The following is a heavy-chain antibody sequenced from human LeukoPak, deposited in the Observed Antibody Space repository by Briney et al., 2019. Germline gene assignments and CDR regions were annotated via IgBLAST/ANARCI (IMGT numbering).Heavy chain of an antibody. CDR2: INPNSGGT. V-gene: IGHV1-2*02. CDR1: GYTFTGYY. CDR3: ARGPLALRFLEWLPTSPDY. J-gene: IGHJ4*02. D-gene: IGHD3-3*01. Sequence: ASVKVSCKASGYTFTGYYMHWVRQAPGQGLEWMGWINPNSGGTNYAQKFQDRVTMTRDTSISTAYMELSRLRSDDTAVYYCARGPLALRFLEWLPTSPDYWGQGTLVTVSS.